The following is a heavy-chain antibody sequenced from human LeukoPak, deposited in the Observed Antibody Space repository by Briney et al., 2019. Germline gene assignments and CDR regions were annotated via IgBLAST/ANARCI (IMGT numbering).Heavy chain of an antibody. J-gene: IGHJ5*02. Sequence: SETLSLTCTVSGGSISSYYWSWIRRPPGKGLEWIGYIYYSGSTNYNPSLKSRVTISVDTSKNQFSLKLSSVTAADTAVYYCARSESLWFGELYGANWFDPWGQGTLVTVSS. CDR2: IYYSGST. D-gene: IGHD3-10*01. CDR3: ARSESLWFGELYGANWFDP. V-gene: IGHV4-59*08. CDR1: GGSISSYY.